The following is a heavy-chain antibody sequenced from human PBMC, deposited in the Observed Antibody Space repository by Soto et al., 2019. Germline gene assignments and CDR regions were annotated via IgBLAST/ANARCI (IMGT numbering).Heavy chain of an antibody. J-gene: IGHJ5*02. Sequence: GESLKISCKASGYTFTSYDINWVRQATGQGLEWMGWMNPNSGNTGYAQKFQGKVTMTRNTSISTAYMELSSLRSEDTAVYYWAREGDWGFTRKKYNWFDPWGQGTLVTVSS. V-gene: IGHV1-8*01. D-gene: IGHD3-16*01. CDR3: AREGDWGFTRKKYNWFDP. CDR1: GYTFTSYD. CDR2: MNPNSGNT.